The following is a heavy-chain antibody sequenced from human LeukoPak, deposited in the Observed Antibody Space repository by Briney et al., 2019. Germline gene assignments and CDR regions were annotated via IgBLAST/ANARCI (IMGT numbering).Heavy chain of an antibody. Sequence: PSETLSLTCTVSGDSISDYYRGWIRQPPGKGLEWIGYFHNSGTSTYNPSLKSRVTISADTSKNQFSLKLNSLTTADTAVYYCTRGAGWLIDYWGQGILVTVSS. CDR3: TRGAGWLIDY. D-gene: IGHD3-16*01. J-gene: IGHJ4*02. V-gene: IGHV4-59*01. CDR1: GDSISDYY. CDR2: FHNSGTS.